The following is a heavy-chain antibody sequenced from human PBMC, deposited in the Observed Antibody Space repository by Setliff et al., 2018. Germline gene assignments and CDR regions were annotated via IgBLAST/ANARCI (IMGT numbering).Heavy chain of an antibody. J-gene: IGHJ4*02. CDR1: GGTFSSYA. CDR2: IIPIFGTA. V-gene: IGHV1-69*05. D-gene: IGHD4-17*01. CDR3: ASYEGDDYGDYYFDY. Sequence: SVKVSCKASGGTFSSYAISWVRQAPGQGLEWMGGIIPIFGTANYAQKFQGRVTITTDESTSTAYMELSSLRSEDTAVYYCASYEGDDYGDYYFDYWGQGTLVTVSS.